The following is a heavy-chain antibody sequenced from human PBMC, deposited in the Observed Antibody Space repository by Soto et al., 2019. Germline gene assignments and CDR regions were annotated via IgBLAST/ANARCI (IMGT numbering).Heavy chain of an antibody. J-gene: IGHJ6*02. D-gene: IGHD3-22*01. Sequence: GGSLRLSCAASGFTVSRNYMSWVRQAPGKGLEWVSVIYSGGSTYYADSVKGRFTISRDNSKNTLYLQMNSLRAEDTAVYYCARAGDSSGYYKYYYYGMDVWGQGTTVTVSS. V-gene: IGHV3-53*01. CDR3: ARAGDSSGYYKYYYYGMDV. CDR2: IYSGGST. CDR1: GFTVSRNY.